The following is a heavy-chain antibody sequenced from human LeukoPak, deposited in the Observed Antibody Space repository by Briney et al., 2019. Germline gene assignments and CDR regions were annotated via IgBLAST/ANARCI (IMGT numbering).Heavy chain of an antibody. V-gene: IGHV1-8*02. D-gene: IGHD5-12*01. Sequence: ASVKVSCKASGYTFTGYYMHWVRQAPGQGLEWMGWMNPNSGNTGYAQKFQGRVTMTRNTSISTAYMELSSLRSEDTAVYYCAAGSGYDDYWGQGTLVTVSS. CDR3: AAGSGYDDY. CDR2: MNPNSGNT. J-gene: IGHJ4*02. CDR1: GYTFTGYY.